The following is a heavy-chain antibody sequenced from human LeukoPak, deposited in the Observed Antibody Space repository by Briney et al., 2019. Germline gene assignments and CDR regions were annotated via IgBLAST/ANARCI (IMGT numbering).Heavy chain of an antibody. CDR1: GFTFSSYG. CDR3: GVIAAAGRGTDY. CDR2: ISYDGSNK. D-gene: IGHD6-13*01. Sequence: GGSLRLSCAASGFTFSSYGMHWVRQAPGKGLEWVAVISYDGSNKYYADSVKGRFTISRDNSKNTLYRQMNSLRAEDTAVYYWGVIAAAGRGTDYGGQEPLFTVSP. J-gene: IGHJ4*02. V-gene: IGHV3-30*03.